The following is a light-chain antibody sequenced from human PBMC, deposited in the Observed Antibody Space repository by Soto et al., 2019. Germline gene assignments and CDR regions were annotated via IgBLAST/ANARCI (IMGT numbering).Light chain of an antibody. Sequence: QSALPQPASVSGSPGQSITISCTGTSSDVGGYNYVSWYQQHPGKAPKFMIYDVSSRPSGVSNRFSGSKSGNTASLTISGLQAEDEADYYCCSYTTSNTRQIVFGTGTKLTVL. CDR1: SSDVGGYNY. CDR2: DVS. V-gene: IGLV2-14*03. J-gene: IGLJ1*01. CDR3: CSYTTSNTRQIV.